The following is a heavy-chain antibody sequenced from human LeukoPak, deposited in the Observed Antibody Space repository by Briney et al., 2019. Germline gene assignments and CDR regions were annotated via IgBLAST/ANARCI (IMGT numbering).Heavy chain of an antibody. V-gene: IGHV3-30-3*01. CDR3: VRESEYYFDHSASFDY. J-gene: IGHJ4*02. CDR2: MSSDGNAM. Sequence: GRSLRLSCAPSGFTFTAYLIHWVRQAPGKGLEWVAVMSSDGNAMFYADSVKGRFTISRDNSKNTLYLQMNSLRAEDTAVYYCVRESEYYFDHSASFDYWGQGTLVTVSS. CDR1: GFTFTAYL. D-gene: IGHD3-22*01.